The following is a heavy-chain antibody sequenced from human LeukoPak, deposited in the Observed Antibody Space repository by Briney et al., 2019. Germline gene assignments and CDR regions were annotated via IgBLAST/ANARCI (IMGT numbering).Heavy chain of an antibody. D-gene: IGHD4-11*01. V-gene: IGHV3-20*04. Sequence: GGSLRLSCAASGFTFDDYGMSWVRQAPGKGLEWVSGINWNGGRIGYADSVKGRFTISRDNAKNSLYLQMDSLRAEDTALYYCARTEYSSSAYEYYYMDVWGNGTTVTVS. J-gene: IGHJ6*03. CDR3: ARTEYSSSAYEYYYMDV. CDR1: GFTFDDYG. CDR2: INWNGGRI.